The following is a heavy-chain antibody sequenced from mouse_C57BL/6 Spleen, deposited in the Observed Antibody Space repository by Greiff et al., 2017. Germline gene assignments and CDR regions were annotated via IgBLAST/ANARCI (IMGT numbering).Heavy chain of an antibody. CDR1: GYAFSSSW. CDR2: IYPGDGDT. CDR3: ARTHYSNYGFAY. J-gene: IGHJ3*01. V-gene: IGHV1-82*01. Sequence: VQLVESGPELVKPGASVKISCKASGYAFSSSWMNWVKQRPGKGLEWIGRIYPGDGDTNYNGKFKGKATLTADKSSSTAYMQLSSLTSEDSAVYFCARTHYSNYGFAYWGQGTLVTVSA. D-gene: IGHD2-5*01.